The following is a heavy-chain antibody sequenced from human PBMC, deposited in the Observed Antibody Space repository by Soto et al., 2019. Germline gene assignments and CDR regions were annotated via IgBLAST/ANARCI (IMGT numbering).Heavy chain of an antibody. CDR3: ARDPGYFHSPNWFDR. D-gene: IGHD6-25*01. J-gene: IGHJ5*02. V-gene: IGHV3-11*01. Sequence: GGSLRLSCAASGFTFSDYYMSWIRQAPGKGLEWVSYISSSGSTIYYADSVKGRFTISRDNAKNSLYLQMNSLRAEDTAVYYWARDPGYFHSPNWFDRWGQETRVTVSS. CDR2: ISSSGSTI. CDR1: GFTFSDYY.